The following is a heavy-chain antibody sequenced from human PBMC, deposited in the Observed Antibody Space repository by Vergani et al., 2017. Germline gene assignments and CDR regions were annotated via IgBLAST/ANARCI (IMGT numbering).Heavy chain of an antibody. CDR2: ISGSGGST. Sequence: EVQLLESGGGLVQPGGSLRLSCAASGFTFSSYAMSWVRQAPGKGLEWVSAISGSGGSTYYADSVKGRFTISRGNSKNTLYLQMNSLRAEDTAVYYCAKIEVGGGNFPALDYWGQGTLVTVSS. V-gene: IGHV3-23*01. D-gene: IGHD4-23*01. J-gene: IGHJ4*02. CDR3: AKIEVGGGNFPALDY. CDR1: GFTFSSYA.